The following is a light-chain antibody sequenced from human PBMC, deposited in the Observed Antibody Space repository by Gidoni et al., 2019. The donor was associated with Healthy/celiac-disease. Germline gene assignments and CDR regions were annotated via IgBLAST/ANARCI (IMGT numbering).Light chain of an antibody. Sequence: DIQMTKSPSILSASVGDRVPITCRASQSISSWLAWYQQKPGKAPKLLIYKASSLESGVPSRFSGSGSGTEFTLTISSLQPDDFATYYCQQYNSYPMYTFGQGTKLEIK. J-gene: IGKJ2*01. V-gene: IGKV1-5*03. CDR3: QQYNSYPMYT. CDR2: KAS. CDR1: QSISSW.